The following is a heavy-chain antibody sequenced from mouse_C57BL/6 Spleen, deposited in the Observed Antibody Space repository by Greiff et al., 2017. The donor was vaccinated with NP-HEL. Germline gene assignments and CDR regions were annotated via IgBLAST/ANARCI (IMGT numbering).Heavy chain of an antibody. D-gene: IGHD1-1*01. CDR2: IYPGDGDT. CDR3: AIASYGSSYVDY. V-gene: IGHV1-82*01. Sequence: VQLQQSGPELVKPGASVKISCKASGYAFSSSWMNWVKQRPGKGLEWIGRIYPGDGDTNYTGKFKGKATLTADKSSSTADMQLSSLTSEDSAVYFGAIASYGSSYVDYWGQGTTLTVAS. J-gene: IGHJ2*01. CDR1: GYAFSSSW.